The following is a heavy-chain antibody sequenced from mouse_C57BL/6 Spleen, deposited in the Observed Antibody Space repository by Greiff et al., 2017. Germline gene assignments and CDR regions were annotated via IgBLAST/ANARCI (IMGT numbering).Heavy chain of an antibody. D-gene: IGHD4-1*01. CDR2: IYPGSGST. CDR1: GYTFTSYW. Sequence: QVHVKQSGAELVKPGASVKMSCKASGYTFTSYWITWVKQRPGQGLEWIGDIYPGSGSTNYNEKFKSKATLTVDTSSSTAYMQLSSLTSEDSAVYYCAGELGRYWGQGTTLTVSS. J-gene: IGHJ2*01. V-gene: IGHV1-55*01. CDR3: AGELGRY.